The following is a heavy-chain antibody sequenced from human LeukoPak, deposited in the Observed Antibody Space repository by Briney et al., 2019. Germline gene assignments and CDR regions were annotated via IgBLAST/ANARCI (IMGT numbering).Heavy chain of an antibody. Sequence: GGSLRLSCAASGFTFSSYGMHWVRQAPGKGLEWVAVISYDGNNKYYADSVKGRFTISRDNSKNTLYLQMDNLRAEDTAVYYCAKHQRQWLPKGGFDYWGQGTLVTVSS. J-gene: IGHJ4*02. CDR3: AKHQRQWLPKGGFDY. D-gene: IGHD6-19*01. V-gene: IGHV3-30*18. CDR2: ISYDGNNK. CDR1: GFTFSSYG.